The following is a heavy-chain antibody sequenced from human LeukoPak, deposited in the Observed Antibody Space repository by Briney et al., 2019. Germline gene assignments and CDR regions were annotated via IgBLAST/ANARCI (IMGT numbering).Heavy chain of an antibody. Sequence: HSGGSLRLSCAASGFTFSGYAMSWVRQAPGKGLEWVSTISGSGGRTYYADSVKGRFTISRDNSKNTLYLQMNSLRAEDTAVYNCAKGDFYGSGRDYYYYMDVWGKGTTVTISS. V-gene: IGHV3-23*01. CDR2: ISGSGGRT. J-gene: IGHJ6*03. CDR1: GFTFSGYA. CDR3: AKGDFYGSGRDYYYYMDV. D-gene: IGHD3-10*01.